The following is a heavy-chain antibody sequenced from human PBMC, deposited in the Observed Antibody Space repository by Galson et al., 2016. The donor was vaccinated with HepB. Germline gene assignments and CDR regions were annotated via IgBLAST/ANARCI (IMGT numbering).Heavy chain of an antibody. Sequence: SLRLSCAASGFTFRTYTMSWVRQAPGKGLEWVSGISGGGGSTYYADSVKGRLTISRDNPKNMLYLQIHSLRVEDTAVYFCAKDRYCGGGACSCSYFDLWGPGIQVTVSS. J-gene: IGHJ4*02. V-gene: IGHV3-23*01. D-gene: IGHD2-15*01. CDR2: ISGGGGST. CDR1: GFTFRTYT. CDR3: AKDRYCGGGACSCSYFDL.